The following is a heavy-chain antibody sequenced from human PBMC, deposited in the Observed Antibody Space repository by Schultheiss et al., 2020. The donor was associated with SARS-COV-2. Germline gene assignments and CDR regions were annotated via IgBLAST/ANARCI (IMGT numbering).Heavy chain of an antibody. CDR3: ARVRWEMATIYFDY. CDR1: GFTFSSYW. V-gene: IGHV3-7*03. J-gene: IGHJ4*02. CDR2: IKQDGSEK. Sequence: GESLKISCAASGFTFSSYWMSWVRQAPGKGLEWVANIKQDGSEKYYVDSVKGRFTISRDNAKNSLYLQMNSLRAEDTAVYYCARVRWEMATIYFDYWGQGTLVTVSS. D-gene: IGHD5-24*01.